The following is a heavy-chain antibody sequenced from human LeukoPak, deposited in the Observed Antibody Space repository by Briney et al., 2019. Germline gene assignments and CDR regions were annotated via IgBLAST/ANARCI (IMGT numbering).Heavy chain of an antibody. CDR1: GFTFDDYA. CDR2: ISWNSGSI. Sequence: GWSLRLSCAASGFTFDDYAMHWVRQAPGKGLEWVSGISWNSGSIGYADSVKGRFTISRDNAKNSLYLQMNSLRAEDTALYYCAKDASGYSYVYFDYWGQGTLVTVSS. V-gene: IGHV3-9*01. CDR3: AKDASGYSYVYFDY. D-gene: IGHD5-18*01. J-gene: IGHJ4*02.